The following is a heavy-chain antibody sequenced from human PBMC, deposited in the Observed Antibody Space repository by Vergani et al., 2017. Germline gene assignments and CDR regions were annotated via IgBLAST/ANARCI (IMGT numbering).Heavy chain of an antibody. Sequence: QVRLQESGPGLVKPSETLSLTCSVSGGSMSGYYWSWIRQPPGKELEWIGYMYHSGSTNYNPSLETRVTISGDTSKNQFSLKLNSVTAADTAVYYCARHGGSGNFYHLFDSWGQGTLVTVSS. CDR2: MYHSGST. V-gene: IGHV4-59*01. CDR3: ARHGGSGNFYHLFDS. CDR1: GGSMSGYY. D-gene: IGHD3-10*01. J-gene: IGHJ4*02.